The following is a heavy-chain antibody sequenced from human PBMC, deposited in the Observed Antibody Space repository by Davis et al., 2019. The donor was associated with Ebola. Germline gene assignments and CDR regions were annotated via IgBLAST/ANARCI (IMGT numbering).Heavy chain of an antibody. J-gene: IGHJ5*02. CDR1: GGSLDNFY. CDR2: IYYSGTT. Sequence: GSLRLSCTVSGGSLDNFYWSWIRQAPGKGLEWIGYIYYSGTTKYNPSLKSRVTILMDLSRKQFSLKLTSVTAADTAMYYCARGRLLWFGELFPWGQGTLVTVSS. D-gene: IGHD3-10*01. CDR3: ARGRLLWFGELFP. V-gene: IGHV4-59*01.